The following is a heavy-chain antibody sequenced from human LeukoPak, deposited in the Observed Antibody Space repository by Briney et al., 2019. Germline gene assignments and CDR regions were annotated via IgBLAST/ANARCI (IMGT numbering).Heavy chain of an antibody. V-gene: IGHV4-4*02. CDR2: IFYIGSA. Sequence: SGTLSLTCAVSGVSIGSGGCWSWVRQPPGKGLEWIGQIFYIGSAHYNPSFESRVIMSIDNSRNQLSLRFNSVTAADTAVYYCARHGSYSLAFWGQGALVTVSS. J-gene: IGHJ4*02. CDR1: GVSIGSGGC. D-gene: IGHD2-15*01. CDR3: ARHGSYSLAF.